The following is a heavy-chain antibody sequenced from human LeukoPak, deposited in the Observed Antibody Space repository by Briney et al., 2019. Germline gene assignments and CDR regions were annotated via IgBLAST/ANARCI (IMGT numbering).Heavy chain of an antibody. V-gene: IGHV3-48*04. CDR2: ISSSGTTM. CDR1: GFTFSSYG. CDR3: ARGGNYYDSSGYYFGYFQH. Sequence: GRSLRLSCAASGFTFSSYGMHWVRQAPGKGLEWVSYISSSGTTMYHADSVKGRFTISRDNAKNSLHLQMNSLRGEDTAVYYCARGGNYYDSSGYYFGYFQHWGQGTLVTVSS. D-gene: IGHD3-22*01. J-gene: IGHJ1*01.